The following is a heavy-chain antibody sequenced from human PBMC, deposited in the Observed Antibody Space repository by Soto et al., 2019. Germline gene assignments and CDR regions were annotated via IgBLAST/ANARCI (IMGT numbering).Heavy chain of an antibody. J-gene: IGHJ3*02. CDR2: IWYDGSNK. V-gene: IGHV3-33*01. CDR3: AREGENDAFDI. CDR1: GFTFSSYG. Sequence: QVQLVESGGGVVQPGRSLRLSCAASGFTFSSYGMHWVRQAPGKGLEWVAVIWYDGSNKYYADSVKGRFTISRDNSKNTLYLQMNILRAEDTAVYYCAREGENDAFDIWGQGTMVTFSS. D-gene: IGHD3-16*01.